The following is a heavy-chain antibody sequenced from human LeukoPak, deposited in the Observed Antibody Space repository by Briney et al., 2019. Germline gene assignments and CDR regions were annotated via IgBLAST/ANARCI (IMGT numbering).Heavy chain of an antibody. J-gene: IGHJ4*02. CDR2: IWYDGSNK. CDR1: GFTFSSYG. V-gene: IGHV3-33*01. CDR3: ARDQTTVSTDLDY. Sequence: PGGSLRLSCAASGFTFSSYGMHWVRQAPGKGLEWVAVIWYDGSNKYYADSVKGRFTLSRDNSKNTLYLQMNSLRAEDTAVYYCARDQTTVSTDLDYWGQGTLVTVSS. D-gene: IGHD4-17*01.